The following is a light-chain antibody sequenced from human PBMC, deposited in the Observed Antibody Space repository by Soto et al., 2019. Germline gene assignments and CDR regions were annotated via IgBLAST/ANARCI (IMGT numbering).Light chain of an antibody. V-gene: IGLV2-14*03. J-gene: IGLJ1*01. Sequence: QSVLTQPASVSGSPGQSITISCTGTSSDVGGYNYVSWYQHHPGKAPKLIIYDVSNRPSGVSNRFSGSKSGNTASLTISGLQPEDEADYYCSSYTTSNTRQIVFGTGT. CDR2: DVS. CDR1: SSDVGGYNY. CDR3: SSYTTSNTRQIV.